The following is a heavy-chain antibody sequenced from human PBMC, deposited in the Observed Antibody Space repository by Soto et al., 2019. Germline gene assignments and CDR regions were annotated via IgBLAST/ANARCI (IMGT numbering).Heavy chain of an antibody. CDR1: GYSINRDYD. J-gene: IGHJ4*02. Sequence: PSETLSLTCTVSGYSINRDYDWGCIRQPPGKGLEWIACLYLSVRTFYNPSLRSRVTMSTDTSKNQFSLRLTAVTAADPAMYYGARKAYSASGRINLFDSWGQGTLVTVSS. D-gene: IGHD3-10*01. CDR2: LYLSVRT. V-gene: IGHV4-38-2*02. CDR3: ARKAYSASGRINLFDS.